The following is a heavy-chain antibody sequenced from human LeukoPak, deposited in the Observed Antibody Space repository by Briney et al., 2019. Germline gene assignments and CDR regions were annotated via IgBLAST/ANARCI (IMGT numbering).Heavy chain of an antibody. D-gene: IGHD3-3*01. CDR1: GFTFSSYG. CDR3: AKIPDFWSGYGY. V-gene: IGHV3-30*18. CDR2: ISYDGSNK. J-gene: IGHJ4*02. Sequence: GGSLRLSCAASGFTFSSYGMHWVRRAPGKGLEWVAVISYDGSNKYYADSVKGRFTISRDNSKNTLYLQMNSLRAEDTAVYYCAKIPDFWSGYGYWGQGTLVTVFS.